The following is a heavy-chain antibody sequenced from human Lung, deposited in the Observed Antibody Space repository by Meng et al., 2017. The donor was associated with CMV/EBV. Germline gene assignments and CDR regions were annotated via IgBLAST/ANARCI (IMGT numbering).Heavy chain of an antibody. J-gene: IGHJ5*01. Sequence: GEXXKISCKTSQDTFSNYWIGWARQMPGKGLEWMGIIEPDDFHTRNNPAFQGRVTLSVEKSISTTYLQWRSMKASDTGIHYCARVKKTWVGFGPWGQGTPVTGSS. CDR3: ARVKKTWVGFGP. CDR1: QDTFSNYW. V-gene: IGHV5-51*01. CDR2: IEPDDFHT.